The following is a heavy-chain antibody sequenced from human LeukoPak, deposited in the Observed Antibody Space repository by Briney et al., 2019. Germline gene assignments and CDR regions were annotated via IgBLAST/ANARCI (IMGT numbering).Heavy chain of an antibody. D-gene: IGHD3-10*01. CDR3: ARDRSGPFDS. CDR1: GYPFYTYG. J-gene: IGHJ4*02. Sequence: ASVEVSCKASGYPFYTYGISWVRQAPGQGLEWMGWISVYNGNTNYAQKLQGRLTLTTDTSTSSAYMELRSLRSDDTAMYYCARDRSGPFDSWGQGTLVTVSS. CDR2: ISVYNGNT. V-gene: IGHV1-18*01.